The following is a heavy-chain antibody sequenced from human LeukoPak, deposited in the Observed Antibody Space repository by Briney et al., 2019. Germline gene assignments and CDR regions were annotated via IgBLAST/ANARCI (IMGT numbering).Heavy chain of an antibody. V-gene: IGHV1-2*02. CDR1: GYTFTGYY. J-gene: IGHJ5*02. CDR3: ARGRYCSDGNCYHNWFDP. D-gene: IGHD2-15*01. CDR2: INPNSGGT. Sequence: ASVKVSCKASGYTFTGYYMHWVRQAPGQGPEWMGWINPNSGGTDYAQKFQGRVTMTRDTSIHTAYMEVISLRPDDTAVYYCARGRYCSDGNCYHNWFDPWGQGTLVIVSS.